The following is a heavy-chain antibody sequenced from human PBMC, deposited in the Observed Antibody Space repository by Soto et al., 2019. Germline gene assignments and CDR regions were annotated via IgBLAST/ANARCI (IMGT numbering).Heavy chain of an antibody. CDR3: AREWYYGSGNSQKYFDY. J-gene: IGHJ4*02. CDR2: IYSGGST. D-gene: IGHD3-10*01. V-gene: IGHV3-53*01. Sequence: GGSLRLSCGVSGITVRSNYMSWVRQAPGKGLEWVSIIYSGGSTYYVDSVKGRFTISRDNSKNTLYLQMNSLRAEDTAVYYCAREWYYGSGNSQKYFDYWGQGTLVTVSS. CDR1: GITVRSNY.